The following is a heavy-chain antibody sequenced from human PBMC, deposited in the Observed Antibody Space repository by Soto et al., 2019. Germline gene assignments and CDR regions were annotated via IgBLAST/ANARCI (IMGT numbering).Heavy chain of an antibody. V-gene: IGHV3-7*01. Sequence: GGSLRLSCAASGFTFSSYWMSWVRQAPGKGLEWVANIKQDGSEKYYVDSVKGRFTISRDNAKNSLYLQMNSLRAEDTAMYYCARNQLRFLEWLPWFYYYYGMDVWGQGTTVTVSS. J-gene: IGHJ6*02. D-gene: IGHD3-3*01. CDR3: ARNQLRFLEWLPWFYYYYGMDV. CDR2: IKQDGSEK. CDR1: GFTFSSYW.